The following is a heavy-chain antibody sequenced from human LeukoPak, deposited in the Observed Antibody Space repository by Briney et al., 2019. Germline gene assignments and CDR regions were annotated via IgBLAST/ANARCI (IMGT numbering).Heavy chain of an antibody. V-gene: IGHV4-59*01. CDR1: GGSISSYY. D-gene: IGHD3-22*01. J-gene: IGHJ6*03. CDR2: IYYSGST. Sequence: SETLSLTCTASGGSISSYYWSWLRHPPGKGLEWLGYIYYSGSTNYNPSLKSRVTISVDTSKDQFTLKLSSVTAADTAVYYCARAHYYDSSGYYADYYYYYMDVWGKGTTVTISS. CDR3: ARAHYYDSSGYYADYYYYYMDV.